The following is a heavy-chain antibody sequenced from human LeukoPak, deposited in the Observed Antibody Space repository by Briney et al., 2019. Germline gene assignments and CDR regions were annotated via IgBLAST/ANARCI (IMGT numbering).Heavy chain of an antibody. CDR1: GLTFISYD. D-gene: IGHD3-10*01. CDR3: AAAVRRIY. J-gene: IGHJ4*02. CDR2: MSASGGST. Sequence: GSLRLSCAASGLTFISYDMSWVRQAPGKGLEWVSGMSASGGSTYYTDSVRGRFTISRDNSKNKVYLQMNSLRADDTAIYYCAAAVRRIYWGQGTLVTVSS. V-gene: IGHV3-23*01.